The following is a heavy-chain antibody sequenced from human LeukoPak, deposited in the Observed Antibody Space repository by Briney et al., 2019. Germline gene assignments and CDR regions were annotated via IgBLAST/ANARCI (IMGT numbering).Heavy chain of an antibody. J-gene: IGHJ4*02. CDR2: ISAYNGNT. D-gene: IGHD3-22*01. Sequence: ASVKVSCKASGYTFTNYGLTWLRQAPGQGLEWVGWISAYNGNTNYAQKLQGRLTMTTDTSTTTAYMELRSLRSDDTAVYYCARDVYYYDSSPFYYFDYWGQGTLVTVSS. CDR3: ARDVYYYDSSPFYYFDY. CDR1: GYTFTNYG. V-gene: IGHV1-18*01.